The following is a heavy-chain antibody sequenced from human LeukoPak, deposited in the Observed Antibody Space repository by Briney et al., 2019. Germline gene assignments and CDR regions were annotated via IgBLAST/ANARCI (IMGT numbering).Heavy chain of an antibody. V-gene: IGHV1-24*01. CDR2: FDPEDGET. CDR3: ARETPTYYDFWSGYRPYYYYGMDV. D-gene: IGHD3-3*01. CDR1: GYTLTELS. J-gene: IGHJ6*02. Sequence: ASVKVSCKVSGYTLTELSMHWVRQAPGKGLEWMGGFDPEDGETIYAQKFQGRVTMTRNTSISAAYMELSSLRSEDTAVYYCARETPTYYDFWSGYRPYYYYGMDVWGQGTTVTVSS.